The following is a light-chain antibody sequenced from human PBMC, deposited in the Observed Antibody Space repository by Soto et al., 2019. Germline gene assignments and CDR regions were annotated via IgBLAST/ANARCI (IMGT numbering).Light chain of an antibody. J-gene: IGLJ3*02. Sequence: QSALTQPASVSGSPGQSITLSCTGTSSDVGSYNYVSWYQQHPGKAPKLMIYDVSNRPSGVSNRFSGSKSGNTASLTISGLQAEDEADYYCFSYTRSSTWVFGGGTKLTVL. CDR1: SSDVGSYNY. CDR3: FSYTRSSTWV. CDR2: DVS. V-gene: IGLV2-14*03.